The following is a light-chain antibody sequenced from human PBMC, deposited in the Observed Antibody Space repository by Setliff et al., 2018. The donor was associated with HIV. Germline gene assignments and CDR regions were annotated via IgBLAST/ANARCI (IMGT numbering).Light chain of an antibody. CDR1: SNNIGGYES. CDR2: DVT. V-gene: IGLV2-23*02. CDR3: CSYETGDTWI. Sequence: QSALAQPASVSGSPGQSITISCTGSSNNIGGYESISWYQQHPGEVPKLMIYDVTKRPSGVSNRFSGSKSGNTASLTVSGLQTEDEADYYCCSYETGDTWIFGGGTK. J-gene: IGLJ2*01.